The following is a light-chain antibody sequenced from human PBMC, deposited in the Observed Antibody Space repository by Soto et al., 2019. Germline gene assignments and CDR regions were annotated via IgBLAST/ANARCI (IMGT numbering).Light chain of an antibody. V-gene: IGKV1-17*01. CDR3: LQRNTDPLT. CDR1: QGIRYD. J-gene: IGKJ4*01. CDR2: AAS. Sequence: IQRTQSPSSPSASVGDRVTITCRASQGIRYDLGWYQQKPGKAPKRLIYAASSLQSGVPSRFSGSLIATEFTLTLSSLQREDFATYYWLQRNTDPLTFRGGTTVEI.